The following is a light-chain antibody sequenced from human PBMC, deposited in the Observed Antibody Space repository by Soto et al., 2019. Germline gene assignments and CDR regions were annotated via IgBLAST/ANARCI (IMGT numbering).Light chain of an antibody. Sequence: IQMTQSPSSLSASVGDRVTITCRASQSISKDLNWYQQKPGKAPKLLIYAASSLHSGVPSRFSGSGSGTDFTLTISSLQPEDFATYYCQQSYSAPPLTFGGGTNVEFK. V-gene: IGKV1-39*01. J-gene: IGKJ4*01. CDR1: QSISKD. CDR3: QQSYSAPPLT. CDR2: AAS.